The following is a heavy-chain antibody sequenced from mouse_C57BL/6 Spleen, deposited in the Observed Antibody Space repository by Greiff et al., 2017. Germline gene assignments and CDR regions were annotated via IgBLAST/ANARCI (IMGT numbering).Heavy chain of an antibody. CDR1: GYTFTDYY. J-gene: IGHJ2*01. CDR3: ARGALRAYYFDY. CDR2: INPNNGGT. Sequence: VQRQQSGPELVKPGASVKISCKASGYTFTDYYMNWVKQSHGKSLEWIGDINPNNGGTSYNQKFKGKATLTVDKSSSTAYMELRSLTSEDSAVYYCARGALRAYYFDYWGQGTTLTVSS. D-gene: IGHD1-1*01. V-gene: IGHV1-26*01.